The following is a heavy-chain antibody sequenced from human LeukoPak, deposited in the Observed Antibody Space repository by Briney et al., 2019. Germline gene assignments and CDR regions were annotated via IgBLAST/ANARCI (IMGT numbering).Heavy chain of an antibody. CDR3: ARDSSYGYPYMDV. D-gene: IGHD5-18*01. Sequence: PSETLSLTCTVSGGSISSYYWSWIRQPPGKGLEWIGYIYYSGSTNYNPSLKSRVTKSVDTSKNHFSLKLSSVTAADTAVYYCARDSSYGYPYMDVWGKGTTVTVSS. CDR2: IYYSGST. J-gene: IGHJ6*03. V-gene: IGHV4-59*01. CDR1: GGSISSYY.